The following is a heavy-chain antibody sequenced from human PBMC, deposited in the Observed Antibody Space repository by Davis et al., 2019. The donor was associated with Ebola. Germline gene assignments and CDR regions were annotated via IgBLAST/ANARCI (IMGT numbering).Heavy chain of an antibody. CDR3: ARDLRYDSSGSDYYFYMDV. CDR2: IYYSGST. CDR1: GGSISRGGSY. D-gene: IGHD3-22*01. J-gene: IGHJ6*03. Sequence: LRLSCTVSGGSISRGGSYWSWVRQVLGKGLEWIGYIYYSGSTYYKPSLKSRVTISLDTSKNQFSLNLSSVAAADTAVYYCARDLRYDSSGSDYYFYMDVWGKGTTVTVSS. V-gene: IGHV4-31*03.